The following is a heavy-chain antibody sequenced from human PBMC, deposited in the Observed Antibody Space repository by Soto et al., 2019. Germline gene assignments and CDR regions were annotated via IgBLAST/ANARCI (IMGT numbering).Heavy chain of an antibody. V-gene: IGHV3-9*01. D-gene: IGHD3-3*01. CDR3: AKDITIFGVVRSFYGMDV. CDR2: ISWNSGSI. CDR1: GFTFDDYA. Sequence: GGSLRLSCAASGFTFDDYAMHWVRQAPGKGLEWVSGISWNSGSIGYADSVKGRFTISRDNAKNSLYVQMNSLRAEDTALYYCAKDITIFGVVRSFYGMDVWGQGTTVTVSS. J-gene: IGHJ6*02.